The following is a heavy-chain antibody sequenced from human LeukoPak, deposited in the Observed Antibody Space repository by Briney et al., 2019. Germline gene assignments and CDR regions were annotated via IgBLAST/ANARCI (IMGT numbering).Heavy chain of an antibody. Sequence: GESLKISCKGSGYSFTSYWIGWVRQMPGKGLGWMGIIYPGDSDTRYSPSFQGQVTISADKSISTAYLQWSSLKASDTAMYYCARRHYYDSSGYYPDYWGQGTLVTVSS. CDR2: IYPGDSDT. J-gene: IGHJ4*02. V-gene: IGHV5-51*01. D-gene: IGHD3-22*01. CDR3: ARRHYYDSSGYYPDY. CDR1: GYSFTSYW.